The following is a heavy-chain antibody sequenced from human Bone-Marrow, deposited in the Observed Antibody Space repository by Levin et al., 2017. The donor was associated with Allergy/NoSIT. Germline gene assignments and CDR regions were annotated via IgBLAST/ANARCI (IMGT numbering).Heavy chain of an antibody. CDR2: IFHNGNDK. V-gene: IGHV3-30*12. CDR3: ARDYASMVGDCSGGSCYFRY. J-gene: IGHJ4*01. D-gene: IGHD2-15*01. CDR1: GFPVSNYG. Sequence: LSLTCVASGFPVSNYGIHWVRQAPGKGLEWVSLIFHNGNDKYYADSVRGRFSISRDNAKNTVYLQMNSLRAEDTALYFCARDYASMVGDCSGGSCYFRYWGQGTLVTVSS.